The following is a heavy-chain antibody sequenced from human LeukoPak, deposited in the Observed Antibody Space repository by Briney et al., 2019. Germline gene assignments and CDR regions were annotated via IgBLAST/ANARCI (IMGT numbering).Heavy chain of an antibody. Sequence: SETLSLTCTVSGGSISSYYWSWIRQPPGKGLEWIGYIYYSGSTNYNPSLKSRVTISVDTSKNQFSLKLSSVTAADTAVYYCARDRRGYRGVAGTFDYWGQGTLVTVSS. D-gene: IGHD6-19*01. CDR1: GGSISSYY. CDR3: ARDRRGYRGVAGTFDY. CDR2: IYYSGST. V-gene: IGHV4-59*12. J-gene: IGHJ4*02.